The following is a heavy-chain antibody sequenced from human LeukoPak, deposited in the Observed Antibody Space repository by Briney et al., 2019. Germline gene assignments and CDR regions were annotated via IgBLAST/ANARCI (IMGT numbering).Heavy chain of an antibody. CDR2: ITSGGTYT. D-gene: IGHD3-9*01. V-gene: IGHV3-21*06. Sequence: KTGGPLRLSCAASGFTFSSYAMSWVRQAPGKGLEWVSSITSGGTYTYYADSVKGRFTTSRDNAKNSLSLQLSSLRAEDTAVYYCARGHYDILTASYKWTPDYWGQGILVTVSS. J-gene: IGHJ4*02. CDR3: ARGHYDILTASYKWTPDY. CDR1: GFTFSSYA.